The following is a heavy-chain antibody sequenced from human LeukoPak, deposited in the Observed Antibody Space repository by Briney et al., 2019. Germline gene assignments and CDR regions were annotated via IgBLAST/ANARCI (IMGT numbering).Heavy chain of an antibody. D-gene: IGHD2-2*03. Sequence: GASVKVSCKASGYTFTSYGISWVRQAPGQGLEWMGWISAYNGNTNYAQKLQGRATMTTDTSTSTAYMELRSLRSDDTAVYYCARVDIVVVPAAKGPYYYYGMDVWGQGTTVTVSS. CDR1: GYTFTSYG. CDR3: ARVDIVVVPAAKGPYYYYGMDV. CDR2: ISAYNGNT. V-gene: IGHV1-18*01. J-gene: IGHJ6*02.